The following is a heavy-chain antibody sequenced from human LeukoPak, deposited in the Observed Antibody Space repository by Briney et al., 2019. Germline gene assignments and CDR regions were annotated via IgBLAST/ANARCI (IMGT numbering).Heavy chain of an antibody. Sequence: GGSLRLSCAASGFTFSSYEMNWVRQAPGKGLEWVSYISSSGSTIYYADSVKGRFTIPRDNAKNSLYLQMNSLRAEDTAVYYCAGAYYDILTGYYPFDYWGQGTLVTVSS. CDR2: ISSSGSTI. CDR3: AGAYYDILTGYYPFDY. V-gene: IGHV3-48*03. CDR1: GFTFSSYE. J-gene: IGHJ4*02. D-gene: IGHD3-9*01.